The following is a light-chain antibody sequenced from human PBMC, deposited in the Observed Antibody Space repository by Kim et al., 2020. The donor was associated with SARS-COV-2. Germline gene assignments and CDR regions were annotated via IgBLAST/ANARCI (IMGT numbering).Light chain of an antibody. J-gene: IGKJ2*01. CDR1: QSISSY. CDR2: AAS. CDR3: QQSYSTLYT. V-gene: IGKV1-39*01. Sequence: DIQMTQSPSSLSASVVDRVTISCRASQSISSYLNWYQQKPGKAPKLLIYAASSLQSGVPSRFSGSGSGTDFTLTISSLQPEDFATYYCQQSYSTLYTFGQGTKLEI.